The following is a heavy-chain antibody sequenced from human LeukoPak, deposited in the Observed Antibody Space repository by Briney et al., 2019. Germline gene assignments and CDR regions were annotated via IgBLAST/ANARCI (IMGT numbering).Heavy chain of an antibody. Sequence: GGSLRLSCAASGFTFNNYGMIWVRQAPGKGLEWVSGINWNGGSTGYADSVKGRFTISRDNAKNSLYLQMNSLRAEDTALYYCASAGLTYGSGSYFVYWGQGTLVTVSS. CDR1: GFTFNNYG. CDR2: INWNGGST. J-gene: IGHJ4*02. V-gene: IGHV3-20*04. CDR3: ASAGLTYGSGSYFVY. D-gene: IGHD3-10*01.